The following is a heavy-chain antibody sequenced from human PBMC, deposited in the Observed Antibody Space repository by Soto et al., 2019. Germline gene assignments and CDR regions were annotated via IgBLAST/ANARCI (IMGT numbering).Heavy chain of an antibody. J-gene: IGHJ4*02. V-gene: IGHV5-51*01. CDR1: GYSFTSYW. CDR3: ARVPEFVTGVVLRFLEWLSPFDY. CDR2: IYPGDSDT. Sequence: RESLKISCKGSGYSFTSYWIGWVRQMPGKGLEWMGIIYPGDSDTRYSPSFQGQVTISADKSISTAYLQMNSLRAEDTAVYYCARVPEFVTGVVLRFLEWLSPFDYWGQGTLVTVSS. D-gene: IGHD3-3*01.